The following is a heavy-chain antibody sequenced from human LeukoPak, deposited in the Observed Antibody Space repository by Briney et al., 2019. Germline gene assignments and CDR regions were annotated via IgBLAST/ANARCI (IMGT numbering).Heavy chain of an antibody. Sequence: GGSLRLSCAASGFTFSGYSMNWVRQAPGKGLEWVSSISTTSAYIYYADSVKGRLTTSRDNAKSSLYLEMNSLRAEDTAMYYCATSWDPFDYWGLGTLVTVSS. CDR2: ISTTSAYI. V-gene: IGHV3-21*01. CDR3: ATSWDPFDY. J-gene: IGHJ4*02. CDR1: GFTFSGYS. D-gene: IGHD7-27*01.